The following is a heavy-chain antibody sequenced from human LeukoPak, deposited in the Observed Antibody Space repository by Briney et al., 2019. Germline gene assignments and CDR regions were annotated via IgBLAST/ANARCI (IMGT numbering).Heavy chain of an antibody. Sequence: GGSLRLSCAASGFTFSNAWMSWVRQAPGKGLEWVGRIKSKTDGGTTDYAAPVKGRFTFSRDDSKNTLYLQMNNLQTEDTAVYYCTTSLSGYDFLFDYWGQGTLVTVPS. CDR3: TTSLSGYDFLFDY. D-gene: IGHD5-12*01. J-gene: IGHJ4*02. CDR2: IKSKTDGGTT. V-gene: IGHV3-15*01. CDR1: GFTFSNAW.